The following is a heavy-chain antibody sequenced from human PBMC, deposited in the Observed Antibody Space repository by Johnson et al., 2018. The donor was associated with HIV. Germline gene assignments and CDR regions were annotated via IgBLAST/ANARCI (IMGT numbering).Heavy chain of an antibody. CDR2: ISYDGSNE. J-gene: IGHJ3*02. CDR1: GFIFSSYG. Sequence: QVQLVESGGGLVKPGGSLRLSCAASGFIFSSYGMHWVRQAPGKGLEWVAMISYDGSNENYVDSVKDRFTVSRDNAKNSLYLQMNSLRAEDTAVYYCASVFDAFDIWGQGTMVTVSS. V-gene: IGHV3-30*03. CDR3: ASVFDAFDI. D-gene: IGHD5/OR15-5a*01.